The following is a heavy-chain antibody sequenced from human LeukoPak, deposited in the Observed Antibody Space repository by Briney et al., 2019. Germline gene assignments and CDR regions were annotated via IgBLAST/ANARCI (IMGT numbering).Heavy chain of an antibody. CDR1: GYTFTGYY. J-gene: IGHJ5*02. Sequence: ASVKVSCKASGYTFTGYYMHWVRQAPGQGLEWMGWINPNSGGTNYAQKFQGRVTMTRDTSISTAYMELSRLRSDDTAVHYCARESVVVPAAIPWFDPWGQGTLVTVSS. CDR2: INPNSGGT. D-gene: IGHD2-2*02. CDR3: ARESVVVPAAIPWFDP. V-gene: IGHV1-2*02.